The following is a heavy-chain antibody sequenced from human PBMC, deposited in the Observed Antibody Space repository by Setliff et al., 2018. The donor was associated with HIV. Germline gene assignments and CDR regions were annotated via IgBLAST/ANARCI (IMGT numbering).Heavy chain of an antibody. Sequence: SETLSLTCTVSGGSISSYYWSWIRQPPGKGLEWIGYIYYSGSTNYNPSLKSRGTISLDTSNNQFSLKLSSVTAADTAVYYCARDNIVMALNYYYYYMDVWGKGTTVTVSS. J-gene: IGHJ6*03. D-gene: IGHD5-12*01. CDR2: IYYSGST. CDR3: ARDNIVMALNYYYYYMDV. V-gene: IGHV4-59*01. CDR1: GGSISSYY.